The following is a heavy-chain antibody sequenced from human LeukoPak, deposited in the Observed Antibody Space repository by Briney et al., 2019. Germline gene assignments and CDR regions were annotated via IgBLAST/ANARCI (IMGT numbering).Heavy chain of an antibody. CDR3: ARGRGRTYCGGDCYPDN. D-gene: IGHD2-21*02. V-gene: IGHV1-8*01. CDR1: GYTFTSYD. CDR2: MNPNSGNT. J-gene: IGHJ4*02. Sequence: ASVKVSCKASGYTFTSYDINWVRQATGQGLEWMGWMNPNSGNTGYAQKFQGRVTMTRNTSETTAYMELSSLRSEDTAVYYCARGRGRTYCGGDCYPDNWGQGTLVTVSS.